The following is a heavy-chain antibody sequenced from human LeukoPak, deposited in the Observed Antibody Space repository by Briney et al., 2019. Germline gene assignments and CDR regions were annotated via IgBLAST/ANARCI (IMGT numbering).Heavy chain of an antibody. CDR1: GGTFSSYA. Sequence: ASVKVSCKASGGTFSSYAISWVRQAPGQGLEWMGGIIPIFGTANYAQKFQGRVTITADKSTSTAYMELSSLRSEDTAVYYCAVDYYDSSGYYYGRKWDFDYWGQGTLVTVSS. D-gene: IGHD3-22*01. CDR2: IIPIFGTA. J-gene: IGHJ4*02. CDR3: AVDYYDSSGYYYGRKWDFDY. V-gene: IGHV1-69*06.